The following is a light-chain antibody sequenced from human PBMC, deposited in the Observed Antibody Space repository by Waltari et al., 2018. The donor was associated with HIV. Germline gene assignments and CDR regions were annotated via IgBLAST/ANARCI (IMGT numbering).Light chain of an antibody. CDR1: QSVGNNY. Sequence: DIVLTQSPGTLPLSPGERATLTCRASQSVGNNYLAWYQQKPGQAPRLLVYDAFNRATGIPDGFSGSGSGTEFTLTISRLEPEDFAMYYCQQYRSSPGTFGQGTKVEIK. J-gene: IGKJ2*01. V-gene: IGKV3-20*01. CDR2: DAF. CDR3: QQYRSSPGT.